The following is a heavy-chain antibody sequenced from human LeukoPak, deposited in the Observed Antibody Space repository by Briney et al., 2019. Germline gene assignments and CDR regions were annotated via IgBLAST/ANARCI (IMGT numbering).Heavy chain of an antibody. D-gene: IGHD5-18*01. V-gene: IGHV3-21*01. Sequence: PGGSLSLSCATSGFTFSDYSMTWVRQAPGKGLEWVSSITSTSSHINYADSVRGRFTISRDNAKNALFLQMTSLTDEDTALYYCARDSSKGYSYGDTDYWGQGTLVTVSS. CDR1: GFTFSDYS. CDR2: ITSTSSHI. CDR3: ARDSSKGYSYGDTDY. J-gene: IGHJ4*02.